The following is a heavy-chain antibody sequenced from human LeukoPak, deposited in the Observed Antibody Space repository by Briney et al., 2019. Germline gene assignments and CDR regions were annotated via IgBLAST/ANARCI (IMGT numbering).Heavy chain of an antibody. CDR1: GFTFSSYA. Sequence: PGRSLRFSCAASGFTFSSYAMHWVRQAPGKGLEWVAVISYDGSNKYYADSVKGRFTISRDNCKNTLYLQMNSLRAEDTAVYYCARDYGCAARAASSWFDPWGQGTLVTVSS. CDR2: ISYDGSNK. CDR3: ARDYGCAARAASSWFDP. V-gene: IGHV3-30-3*01. J-gene: IGHJ5*02. D-gene: IGHD3-16*01.